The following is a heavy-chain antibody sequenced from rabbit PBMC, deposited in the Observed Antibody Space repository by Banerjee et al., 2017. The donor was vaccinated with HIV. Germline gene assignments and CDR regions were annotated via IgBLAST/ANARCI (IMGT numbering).Heavy chain of an antibody. D-gene: IGHD2-1*01. CDR1: GFSLSNNYF. J-gene: IGHJ4*01. V-gene: IGHV1S45*01. Sequence: QEQLEESGGGLFQPGGSLTLTCKASGFSLSNNYFISWVRQAPGKGLEWIACIYTGSGGYTYYASWAKGRFTISKTSSTTVTLQMTSLTAADTATYFCVGEDGGAPKLWGPGTLVTVS. CDR2: IYTGSGGYT. CDR3: VGEDGGAPKL.